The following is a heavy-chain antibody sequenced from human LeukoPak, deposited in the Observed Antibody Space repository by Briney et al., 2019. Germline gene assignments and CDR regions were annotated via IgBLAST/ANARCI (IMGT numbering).Heavy chain of an antibody. CDR3: ARGLGSRSLDY. J-gene: IGHJ4*02. CDR1: GGSSSGYY. CDR2: INHSGST. Sequence: PSETLSLTCAVYGGSSSGYYWSWIRQPPGKGLEWIGEINHSGSTNYNPSLKSRVTISVDTSKNQFSLKLSSVTAADTDVYYCARGLGSRSLDYWGQGTLVTVSS. V-gene: IGHV4-34*01. D-gene: IGHD6-13*01.